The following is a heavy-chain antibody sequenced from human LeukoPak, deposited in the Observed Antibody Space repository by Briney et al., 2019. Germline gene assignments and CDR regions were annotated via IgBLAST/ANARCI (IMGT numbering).Heavy chain of an antibody. CDR1: GYTFTGYY. V-gene: IGHV1-2*02. CDR2: INPNSGGT. J-gene: IGHJ4*02. Sequence: ASVKVSCKASGYTFTGYYMHWVRQAPGQGLEWMGWINPNSGGTNYAQKFQGRVTMTRDTSISTAYMELSRLRSDDTAVYYCACSGGYSYGSNYFDYWGQGTLVTVSS. D-gene: IGHD5-18*01. CDR3: ACSGGYSYGSNYFDY.